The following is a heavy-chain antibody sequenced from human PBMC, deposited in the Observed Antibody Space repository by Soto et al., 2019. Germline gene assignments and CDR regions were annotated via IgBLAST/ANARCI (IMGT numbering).Heavy chain of an antibody. V-gene: IGHV1-3*01. CDR2: INAGNGNT. Sequence: CETAWCTETIYTSELVGQFQRQRLEWMGWINAGNGNTKYSQKFQGRVTITRDTSASTAYMELSSLRSEDTAVYYCPRAPSMTTVYYYMDFWGNGTTVTVFS. J-gene: IGHJ6*03. CDR1: WCTETIYT. CDR3: PRAPSMTTVYYYMDF. D-gene: IGHD4-17*01.